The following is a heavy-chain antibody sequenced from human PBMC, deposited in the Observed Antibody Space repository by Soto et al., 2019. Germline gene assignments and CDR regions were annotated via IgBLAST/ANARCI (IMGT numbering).Heavy chain of an antibody. CDR2: IYYSGST. V-gene: IGHV4-39*01. Sequence: QLQLQESGPGLVKPSETLSLTCTVSRGSISSSSYYWGWIRQPPGKGLEWIGRIYYSGSTYYNPSLKSRVTISVDTSKNQFSMKLIAVTAADTAVYYCARLSVIGYRYGYGWDWFDPWGQGTRVTVSS. CDR3: ARLSVIGYRYGYGWDWFDP. CDR1: RGSISSSSYY. J-gene: IGHJ5*02. D-gene: IGHD5-18*01.